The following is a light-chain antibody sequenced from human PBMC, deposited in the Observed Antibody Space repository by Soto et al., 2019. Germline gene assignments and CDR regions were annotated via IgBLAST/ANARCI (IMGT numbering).Light chain of an antibody. CDR2: GAS. CDR3: QQRSNWLT. J-gene: IGKJ4*01. Sequence: EIVLTQSPGTLSLSPGERVILSCRASQTVSNNYLAWCQQKPGQAPRVIMYGASRRATGIPARFSGSGPGTDFTLTISSLEPEDFAVYYCQQRSNWLTFGGGTKVDIK. V-gene: IGKV3D-20*02. CDR1: QTVSNNY.